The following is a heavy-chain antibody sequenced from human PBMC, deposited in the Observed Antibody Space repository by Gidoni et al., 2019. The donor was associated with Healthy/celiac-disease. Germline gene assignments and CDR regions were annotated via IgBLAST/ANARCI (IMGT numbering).Heavy chain of an antibody. J-gene: IGHJ6*02. D-gene: IGHD2-2*01. Sequence: EVQLFAAGGGLVQPGWSLRPSCASSGFTFTSDAMSWVRQAPGKGLEWVSAISGSGGSTYYADSVKGRFTISRDNSKNTLYLQMNSLRDEDTAVYYCAKSYQPPFIYGMDVWGQGTTVTVSS. V-gene: IGHV3-23*01. CDR3: AKSYQPPFIYGMDV. CDR2: ISGSGGST. CDR1: GFTFTSDA.